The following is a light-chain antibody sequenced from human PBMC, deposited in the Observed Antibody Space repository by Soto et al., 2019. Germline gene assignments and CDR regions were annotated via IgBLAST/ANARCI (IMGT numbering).Light chain of an antibody. CDR3: QQRKSYPLT. CDR2: AAS. Sequence: DIQLTQSPSFLSASVGDRVTITCRASQGISSYLAWYQQKPGKAPKLLIYAASTLQSGVPSRFSGSGSGTEFTHTISSLQPEDFATYYCQQRKSYPLTFGQGTRLEIK. V-gene: IGKV1-9*01. J-gene: IGKJ5*01. CDR1: QGISSY.